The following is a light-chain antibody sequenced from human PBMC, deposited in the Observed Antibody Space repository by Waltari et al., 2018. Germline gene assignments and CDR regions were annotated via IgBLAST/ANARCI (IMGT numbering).Light chain of an antibody. CDR2: AAS. J-gene: IGKJ4*01. Sequence: DIQMTQSPSSLSASVGDRVTITCRASQSITNFLNWYQQRPGKAPKLLIYAASILQSGVPSKFSGSGSGTEYTLTISSPQPEDFATHCCQQSYNTPLTFGGGTKVEIK. V-gene: IGKV1-39*01. CDR3: QQSYNTPLT. CDR1: QSITNF.